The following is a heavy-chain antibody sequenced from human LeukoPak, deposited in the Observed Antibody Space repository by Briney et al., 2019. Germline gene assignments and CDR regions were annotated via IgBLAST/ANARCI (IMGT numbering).Heavy chain of an antibody. V-gene: IGHV4-30-4*01. CDR2: IHYSGST. J-gene: IGHJ4*02. CDR3: ATASNPTSNLDY. Sequence: SQTLSLTCTVSTGSISSDGYYWSWIRQPPGTGLEWIGYIHYSGSTFYNPSLKSRVTISVDTSKNQFSLKLSSVTAADTAVYYCATASNPTSNLDYWGQGTLVTVSS. CDR1: TGSISSDGYY. D-gene: IGHD4-11*01.